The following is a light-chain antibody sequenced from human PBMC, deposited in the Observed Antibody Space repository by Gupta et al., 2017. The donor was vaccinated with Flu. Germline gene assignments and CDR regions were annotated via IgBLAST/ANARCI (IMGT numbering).Light chain of an antibody. CDR2: EVS. J-gene: IGLJ2*01. Sequence: QSALTQPASVSGSPGQSITISCTGTSSDVGGYNYVSWYQQHPGKAPKLMMYEVSNRPSGVSNRFSGSKSGNTESLTISGLQAEDDAYYDCSSYTSSSTLVFGGGTKMTVL. V-gene: IGLV2-14*01. CDR1: SSDVGGYNY. CDR3: SSYTSSSTLV.